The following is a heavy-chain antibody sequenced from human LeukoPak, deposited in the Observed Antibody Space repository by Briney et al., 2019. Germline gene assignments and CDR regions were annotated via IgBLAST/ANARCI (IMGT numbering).Heavy chain of an antibody. CDR3: ARAYCGGDCYSGRLDYYFDY. V-gene: IGHV4-34*01. CDR2: INHSGST. Sequence: SETLSLTCAVYGGSFSGYYWSWIRQPPGKGLEWIGEINHSGSTNYNPSLKSRVTISVYTSKNQFSLKLSSVTAADTAVYYCARAYCGGDCYSGRLDYYFDYWGQGTLVTVSS. CDR1: GGSFSGYY. D-gene: IGHD2-21*02. J-gene: IGHJ4*02.